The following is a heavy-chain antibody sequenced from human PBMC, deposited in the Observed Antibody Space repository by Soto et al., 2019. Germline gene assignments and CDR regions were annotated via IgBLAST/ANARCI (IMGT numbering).Heavy chain of an antibody. CDR1: GGSISSGGYY. J-gene: IGHJ4*02. CDR2: IYYSGST. CDR3: AREDEQWLNFDY. D-gene: IGHD6-19*01. V-gene: IGHV4-31*03. Sequence: QVQLQESGPGLVKPSQTLSLTCTVSGGSISSGGYYWSWIRQHPGKGLEWIGYIYYSGSTYYNPYLKSRVTISVDTSKNQFSLKLSSVTAADTAVYYCAREDEQWLNFDYWGQGTLVTVSS.